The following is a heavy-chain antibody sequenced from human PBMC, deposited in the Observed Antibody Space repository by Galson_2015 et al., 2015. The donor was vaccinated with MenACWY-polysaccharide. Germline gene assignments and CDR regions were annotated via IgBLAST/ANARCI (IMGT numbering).Heavy chain of an antibody. CDR3: ARAGGKYCSGAGCNFNWFDP. CDR2: INGDGSAT. D-gene: IGHD2-15*01. CDR1: GFTLSTYW. Sequence: SLRLSFAASGFTLSTYWMHWVRQGPGKGLVWVSRINGDGSATSYADSVKGRFTISRDNTKNTLYLEMNSLRAEDTAVYYCARAGGKYCSGAGCNFNWFDPWGQGTLVTVSS. J-gene: IGHJ5*02. V-gene: IGHV3-74*01.